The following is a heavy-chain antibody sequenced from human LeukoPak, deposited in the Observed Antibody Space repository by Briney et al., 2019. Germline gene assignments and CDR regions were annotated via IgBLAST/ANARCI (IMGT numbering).Heavy chain of an antibody. V-gene: IGHV4-4*07. D-gene: IGHD1-7*01. J-gene: IGHJ6*02. CDR3: ARDSITGTYWGPNYYYYGMDV. CDR2: IYTSGST. CDR1: GGSISSYY. Sequence: SETLSLTCTVSGGSISSYYWSWIRQPAGKGLEWIGRIYTSGSTNYNPSLKSRVTMSVDTSKNQFSLKLSSVTAADTAVYYCARDSITGTYWGPNYYYYGMDVWGRGTTVTVSS.